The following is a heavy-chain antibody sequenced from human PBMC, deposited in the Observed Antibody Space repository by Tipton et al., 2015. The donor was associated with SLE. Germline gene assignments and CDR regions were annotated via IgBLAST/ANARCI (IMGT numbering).Heavy chain of an antibody. Sequence: LRLSCSVSGHSISSGFYWGWIRQSPGKGLEWIGNFYHRGTTYYNPSLKSRVTISADTSKNHLSLKLTSVTAADTAVYFCASSSSVRTLLWPTFAYWGQGTLVTVSS. CDR3: ASSSSVRTLLWPTFAY. CDR2: FYHRGTT. V-gene: IGHV4-38-2*01. D-gene: IGHD2/OR15-2a*01. CDR1: GHSISSGFY. J-gene: IGHJ4*02.